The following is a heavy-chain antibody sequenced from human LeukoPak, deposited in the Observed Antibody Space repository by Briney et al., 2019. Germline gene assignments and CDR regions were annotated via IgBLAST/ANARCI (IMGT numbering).Heavy chain of an antibody. J-gene: IGHJ4*02. CDR3: ANEGIVGATSQIYYFDY. Sequence: GGSLILSCAASGFTFSSYAMSWVRQAPGKGLEWVSAISGSGGSTYYADSVKGRFTISRDNSKNTLYLQMNSLRAEDTAVYYCANEGIVGATSQIYYFDYWGQGTLVTVSS. CDR1: GFTFSSYA. D-gene: IGHD1-26*01. V-gene: IGHV3-23*01. CDR2: ISGSGGST.